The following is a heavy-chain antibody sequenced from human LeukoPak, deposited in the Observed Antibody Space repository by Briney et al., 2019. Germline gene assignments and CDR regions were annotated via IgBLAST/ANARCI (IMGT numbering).Heavy chain of an antibody. D-gene: IGHD2-21*01. Sequence: ASVKVSCKGSGYTFPSYDINWVRPAPGQGLEWMGWVSGYNGNTNYAQKFEGRVAMTTDTSSSTAYMELRSLRSDDTAIYYCARGDWFDPWGQGTLVTVSS. J-gene: IGHJ5*02. CDR1: GYTFPSYD. V-gene: IGHV1-18*01. CDR2: VSGYNGNT. CDR3: ARGDWFDP.